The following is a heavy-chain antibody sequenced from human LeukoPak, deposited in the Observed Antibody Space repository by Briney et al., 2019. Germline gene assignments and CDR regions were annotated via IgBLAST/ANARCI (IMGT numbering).Heavy chain of an antibody. V-gene: IGHV4-59*08. Sequence: SESVSLTCTVSGGSISSYYWSWIRQPPGKGLEWIGYIYYSGSTNYNPSLKSRVTISVDTSKNQFSLKLSSVTAADTAVYYCARHDCSGGSCYSEVNWFDPWGQGTLVTVSS. CDR2: IYYSGST. CDR1: GGSISSYY. D-gene: IGHD2-15*01. J-gene: IGHJ5*02. CDR3: ARHDCSGGSCYSEVNWFDP.